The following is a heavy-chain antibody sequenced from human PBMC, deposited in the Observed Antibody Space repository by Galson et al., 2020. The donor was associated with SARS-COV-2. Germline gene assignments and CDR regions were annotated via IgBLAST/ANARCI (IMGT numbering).Heavy chain of an antibody. D-gene: IGHD4-17*01. V-gene: IGHV1-69*13. CDR1: GGTFSSYA. J-gene: IGHJ6*02. Sequence: SVKVSCKASGGTFSSYAISWVRQAPGQGLEWMGGIIPIFGTANYAQKFQGRVTITADESTSTAYMELSSLRSEDTAVYYCASPGATTVTKMFASMWTYYYYYGMDVWGQGTTVTFSS. CDR3: ASPGATTVTKMFASMWTYYYYYGMDV. CDR2: IIPIFGTA.